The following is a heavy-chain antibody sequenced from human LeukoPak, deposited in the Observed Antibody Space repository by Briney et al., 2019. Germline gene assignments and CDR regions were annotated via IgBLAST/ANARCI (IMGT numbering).Heavy chain of an antibody. CDR1: GFTFSSYA. Sequence: GSLRLSCAASGFTFSSYAMSWARQAPGKGLEWVSVIYSGGSTYYADSVKGRFTISRDNSKNTLYLQMNSLRAEDTAVYYCASSYGDYVVYWGQGTLVTVSS. D-gene: IGHD4-17*01. CDR3: ASSYGDYVVY. J-gene: IGHJ4*02. CDR2: IYSGGST. V-gene: IGHV3-53*01.